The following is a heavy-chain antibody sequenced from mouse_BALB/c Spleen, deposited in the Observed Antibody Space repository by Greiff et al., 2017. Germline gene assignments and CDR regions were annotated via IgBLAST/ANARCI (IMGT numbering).Heavy chain of an antibody. CDR2: IYPGNGDT. CDR1: GYTFTSYN. CDR3: AREGDGYFTWFAY. J-gene: IGHJ3*01. Sequence: QVQLQQPGAELVKPGASVKMSCKASGYTFTSYNMHWVKQTPGQGLEWIGAIYPGNGDTSYNQKFKGKATLTADKSSSTAYMQISSLTSEDSAVYYCAREGDGYFTWFAYWGQGTLVTVSA. V-gene: IGHV1-12*01. D-gene: IGHD2-3*01.